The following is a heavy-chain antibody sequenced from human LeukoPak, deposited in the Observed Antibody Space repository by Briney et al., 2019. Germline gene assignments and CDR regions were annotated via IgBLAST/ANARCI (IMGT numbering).Heavy chain of an antibody. CDR2: IYTNGNT. CDR1: GGSFSGYY. Sequence: PSETLSLTCAVYGGSFSGYYWSWIRQPPGKGLEWIGRIYTNGNTNYNPALKSRVTMSADASRNQFSLTLSSLTAADTAVYYCASVRTYGSDAFDIWGQGTMVTVSS. CDR3: ASVRTYGSDAFDI. V-gene: IGHV4-59*10. J-gene: IGHJ3*02. D-gene: IGHD2-8*01.